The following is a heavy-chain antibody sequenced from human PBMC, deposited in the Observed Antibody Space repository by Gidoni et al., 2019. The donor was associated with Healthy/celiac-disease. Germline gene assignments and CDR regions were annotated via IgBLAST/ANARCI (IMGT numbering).Heavy chain of an antibody. D-gene: IGHD3-22*01. CDR3: ARDGPSMIVVVTSYYYGMDV. CDR1: GYTFTSYG. CDR2: ISAYNGNT. J-gene: IGHJ6*02. Sequence: QVQLVQSGAEVKKPGASVKVSCKASGYTFTSYGISWVRQAPGQGLEWMGWISAYNGNTNYAQKLQGRVTMTTDTSTSTAYMELRSLRSDDTAVYYCARDGPSMIVVVTSYYYGMDVWGQGTTVTVSS. V-gene: IGHV1-18*01.